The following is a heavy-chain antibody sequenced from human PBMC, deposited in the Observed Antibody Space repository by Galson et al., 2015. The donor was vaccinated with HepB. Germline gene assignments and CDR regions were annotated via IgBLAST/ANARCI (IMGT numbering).Heavy chain of an antibody. J-gene: IGHJ3*02. CDR2: IKGGGTKT. CDR1: GFTFSDYA. Sequence: SLRLSCAASGFTFSDYAMNWVRQAPGKGLEWVSNIKGGGTKTYYADSVKGRFISSRDNSRNTLYLQMNSLRAEDTAIYYCAKDAFSYNQVFDPFDIWGQGTMVTVSS. V-gene: IGHV3-23*01. CDR3: AKDAFSYNQVFDPFDI. D-gene: IGHD1-14*01.